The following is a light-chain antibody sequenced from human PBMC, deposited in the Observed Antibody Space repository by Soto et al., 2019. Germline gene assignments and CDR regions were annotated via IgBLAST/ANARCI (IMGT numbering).Light chain of an antibody. CDR1: QSVTTY. J-gene: IGKJ1*01. Sequence: DIQMTQSPSILSASVGDRVTITCRASQSVTTYLAWYQQKPGKAPKILIYKASSIESGGPSRFSGSGSGTEFTLTISSLQPGYSATYYCQQYSSYSTFGRGTKVEIK. V-gene: IGKV1-5*03. CDR3: QQYSSYST. CDR2: KAS.